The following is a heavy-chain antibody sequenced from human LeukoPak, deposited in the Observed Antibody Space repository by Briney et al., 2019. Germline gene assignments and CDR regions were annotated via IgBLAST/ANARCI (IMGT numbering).Heavy chain of an antibody. CDR2: ISGNGGAT. CDR1: GFTFTSYA. Sequence: PGGSLRLSCAASGFTFTSYAMSWVRQAPGKGLEWVSAISGNGGATYYADSVKGRFTISTDNSKNTLHLQMNSLRAEDTALYYCAKATTAIVVDNFFDYWGQGTLVSVSS. J-gene: IGHJ4*02. D-gene: IGHD3-22*01. CDR3: AKATTAIVVDNFFDY. V-gene: IGHV3-23*01.